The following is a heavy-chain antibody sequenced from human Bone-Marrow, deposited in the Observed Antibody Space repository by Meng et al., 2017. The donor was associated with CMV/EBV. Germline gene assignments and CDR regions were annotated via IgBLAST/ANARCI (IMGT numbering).Heavy chain of an antibody. Sequence: ASVKVSCKASGYTFTSYYMHWVRQAPGQGLEWMGIINPSGGSTSYAQKFQGRVTMTRDTSTSTVYMELSSLRSEDTAVYYCAKGRVVPAAFDAFDIWGQGTMVTVSS. D-gene: IGHD2-2*01. J-gene: IGHJ3*02. V-gene: IGHV1-46*01. CDR1: GYTFTSYY. CDR3: AKGRVVPAAFDAFDI. CDR2: INPSGGST.